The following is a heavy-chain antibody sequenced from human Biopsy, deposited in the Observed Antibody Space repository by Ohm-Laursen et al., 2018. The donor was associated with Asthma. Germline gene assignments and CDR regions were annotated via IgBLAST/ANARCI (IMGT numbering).Heavy chain of an antibody. CDR2: ISVYNGNT. D-gene: IGHD3-10*01. Sequence: SVKVSCKTSGCTFNSAGITWVRQAPGQGLEWMGWISVYNGNTKVAQKLQDRVTMITDTSTSTAYMELRSLRSDDTAVYFCARAVDYSHYYGIDVRGQGTTVTVS. V-gene: IGHV1-18*01. CDR3: ARAVDYSHYYGIDV. J-gene: IGHJ6*02. CDR1: GCTFNSAG.